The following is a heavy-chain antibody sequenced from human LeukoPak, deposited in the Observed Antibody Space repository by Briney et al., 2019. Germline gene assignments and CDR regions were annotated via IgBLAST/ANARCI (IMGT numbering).Heavy chain of an antibody. D-gene: IGHD2-2*01. V-gene: IGHV4-59*01. CDR1: GGSITRYY. J-gene: IGHJ6*02. CDR3: ARDGCSSTSCYSDYYYGMDV. CDR2: IFSNGTT. Sequence: PSETLSLTCTVSGGSITRYYWTWIRQPPGKRLEWIGYIFSNGTTNYNPSLKSRVAISLDTSKRQFSLRLTSVTAADTAVYYCARDGCSSTSCYSDYYYGMDVWGQGTTVTVSS.